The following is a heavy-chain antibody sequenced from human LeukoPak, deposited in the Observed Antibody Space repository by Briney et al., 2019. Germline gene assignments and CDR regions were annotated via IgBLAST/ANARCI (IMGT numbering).Heavy chain of an antibody. Sequence: PGGSLRLSCVASRFTFSNYWMSWVRQAPGKGLEWVANIKNDGAVKNYVDSVKGRFTISRDNAKNSLYLQMNSLRAEDTAVYYCAKDSYSKGDFWGQGLLVTVSS. CDR2: IKNDGAVK. V-gene: IGHV3-7*01. D-gene: IGHD6-13*01. CDR3: AKDSYSKGDF. J-gene: IGHJ4*02. CDR1: RFTFSNYW.